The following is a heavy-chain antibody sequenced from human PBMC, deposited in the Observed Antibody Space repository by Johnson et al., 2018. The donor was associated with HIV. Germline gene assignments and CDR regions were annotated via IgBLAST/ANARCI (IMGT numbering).Heavy chain of an antibody. CDR3: ALYPPDAVDI. J-gene: IGHJ3*02. Sequence: QVRLVESGGGVVQPGRSLRLSCAASGFTFSSYALHWVRQAPGKGLEWVAVISYDGSNNYYAASVKGRFTISRDNSKNTLYLQMNSLRAEDTAVYYCALYPPDAVDIWGQGTMVTVSS. CDR2: ISYDGSNN. D-gene: IGHD5/OR15-5a*01. CDR1: GFTFSSYA. V-gene: IGHV3-30-3*01.